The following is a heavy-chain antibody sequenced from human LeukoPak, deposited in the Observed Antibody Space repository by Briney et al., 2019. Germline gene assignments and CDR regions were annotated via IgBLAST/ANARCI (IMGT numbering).Heavy chain of an antibody. J-gene: IGHJ6*02. CDR3: ARSTAGLDV. CDR2: INSATTI. CDR1: GFSLSSHE. V-gene: IGHV3-48*03. D-gene: IGHD5-18*01. Sequence: GGSLRLSCAASGFSLSSHEMNWVRQAPGKGLEWVSQINSATTIYNADSVKGRFTISRDNAKNSVYLQMNSLRAEDTAVYYCARSTAGLDVWGQGTTVTVS.